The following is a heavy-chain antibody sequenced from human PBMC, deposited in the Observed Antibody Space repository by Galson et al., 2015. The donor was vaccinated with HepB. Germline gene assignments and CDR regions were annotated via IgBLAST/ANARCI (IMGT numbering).Heavy chain of an antibody. CDR1: GLTFSDYD. J-gene: IGHJ4*02. CDR2: ISSNGGAQ. D-gene: IGHD6-19*01. CDR3: AKDISITSGWYDGLDH. V-gene: IGHV3-30*18. Sequence: SLRLSCAVSGLTFSDYDMHWVRQAPGKGLEWVAPISSNGGAQYYGDSVKGRFTVSRDNFDNTLYLQMSGLRPEDTAVYYCAKDISITSGWYDGLDHWGQGTLVTVSS.